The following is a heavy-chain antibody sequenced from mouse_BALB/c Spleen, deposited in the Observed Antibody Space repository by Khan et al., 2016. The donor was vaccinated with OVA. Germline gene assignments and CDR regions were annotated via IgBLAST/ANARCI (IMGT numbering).Heavy chain of an antibody. Sequence: QVPLQPSGAELVRPGTSVKVSCKASGYAFTNYLIEWVKQRPGQGLEWIGVINPGSGGTNYNEKFKDKATLTADKSSSTAYMQLSSLTSDDSAVDVCSRSGYGFGAYWGPGTLVTVSA. CDR2: INPGSGGT. CDR1: GYAFTNYL. CDR3: SRSGYGFGAY. D-gene: IGHD3-2*02. V-gene: IGHV1-54*01. J-gene: IGHJ3*01.